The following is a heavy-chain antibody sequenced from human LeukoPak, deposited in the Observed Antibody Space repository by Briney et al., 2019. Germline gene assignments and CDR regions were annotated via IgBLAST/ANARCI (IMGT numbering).Heavy chain of an antibody. J-gene: IGHJ5*02. CDR1: GFTFSDCY. CDR3: ARVQQLVSDWFDP. V-gene: IGHV3-11*04. CDR2: ISSSGSTI. D-gene: IGHD6-13*01. Sequence: GGSLRLSCAASGFTFSDCYMSWIRQAPGKGLEWVSYISSSGSTIYYADSVKGRFTISRDNAKNSLYLQMNSLRAEDTAVYYCARVQQLVSDWFDPWGQGTLVTVSS.